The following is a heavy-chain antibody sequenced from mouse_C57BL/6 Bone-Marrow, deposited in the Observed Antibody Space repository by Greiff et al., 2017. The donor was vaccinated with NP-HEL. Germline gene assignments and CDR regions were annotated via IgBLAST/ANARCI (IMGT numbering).Heavy chain of an antibody. CDR2: ISDGGSYT. D-gene: IGHD3-3*01. CDR3: ARGEGWEDAMDY. CDR1: GFTFSSYA. Sequence: EVMLVESGGGLVKPGGSLKLSCAASGFTFSSYAMSWVRQTPEKRLDLVATISDGGSYTYYPDNVKGRFTISRDNAKNNLYLQMSHLKSEDTAMYYCARGEGWEDAMDYWGQGTSVTVSS. V-gene: IGHV5-4*03. J-gene: IGHJ4*01.